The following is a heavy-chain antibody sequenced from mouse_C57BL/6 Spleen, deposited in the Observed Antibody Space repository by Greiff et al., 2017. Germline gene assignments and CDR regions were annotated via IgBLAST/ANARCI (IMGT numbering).Heavy chain of an antibody. V-gene: IGHV1-69*01. D-gene: IGHD1-1*01. CDR1: GYTFTSYW. J-gene: IGHJ2*01. CDR3: ARGYYYGSSSPFDY. CDR2: IDPSDSYT. Sequence: QVQLKESGAELVMPGASVKLSCKASGYTFTSYWMHWVKQRPGQGLEWIGEIDPSDSYTNYNQKFKGKSTLTVDKSSSTAYMQLSSLTSEDSAVYYFARGYYYGSSSPFDYWGQGTTLTVSS.